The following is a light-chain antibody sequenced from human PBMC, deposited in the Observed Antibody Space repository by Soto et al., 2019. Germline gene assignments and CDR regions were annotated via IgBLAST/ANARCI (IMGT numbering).Light chain of an antibody. CDR2: EVT. J-gene: IGLJ1*01. CDR1: SSDVGGYNY. CDR3: SSYTSSSSLV. Sequence: SALTQPASVSASPGQSITISCTGTSSDVGGYNYVSWYQQYPGKVPKLIIFEVTHRPSGVSSRFSGSKSGDTASLTISGLQPEDEADYYCSSYTSSSSLVFGTGTQLTVL. V-gene: IGLV2-14*01.